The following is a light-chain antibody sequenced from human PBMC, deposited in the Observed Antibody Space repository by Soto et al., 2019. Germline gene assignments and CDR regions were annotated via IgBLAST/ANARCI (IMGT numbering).Light chain of an antibody. CDR2: SNS. Sequence: QSVLTQPPSVSGAPGQRVTISCPGSSSNIGAGYDVHWYQQLPGTAPKLLIYSNSNRPSGVPDRFSGSKSGTSASLAITGLQAEDEADYYCQSYDSSLSGYVFGTGTKVTVL. V-gene: IGLV1-40*01. CDR1: SSNIGAGYD. CDR3: QSYDSSLSGYV. J-gene: IGLJ1*01.